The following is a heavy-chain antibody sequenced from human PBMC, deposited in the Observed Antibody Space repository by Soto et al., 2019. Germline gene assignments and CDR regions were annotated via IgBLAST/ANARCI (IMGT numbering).Heavy chain of an antibody. CDR3: AKELHTSSGWSQVIY. CDR1: GFTFSNYA. J-gene: IGHJ4*02. D-gene: IGHD6-19*01. CDR2: ISYDGSDQ. Sequence: GGSLRLSCAASGFTFSNYAMHWVRQAPGKGLEWVAAISYDGSDQYYADSVKGRFTISRDSSKNTLFLQMNSLRAEDTAVYYCAKELHTSSGWSQVIYWGQGTLVTVSS. V-gene: IGHV3-30-3*01.